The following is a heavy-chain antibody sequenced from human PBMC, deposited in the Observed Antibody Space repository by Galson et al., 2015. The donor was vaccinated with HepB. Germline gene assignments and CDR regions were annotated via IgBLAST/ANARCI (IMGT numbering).Heavy chain of an antibody. CDR2: INHSGST. CDR3: ARSPFSGWTYYYYGMDV. Sequence: LSLTCAVYGGSFSGYYWSWIRQPPGKGLEWIGEINHSGSTNYNPSLKSRVTISVDTSKNQFSLKLSSVTAADTAVYYCARSPFSGWTYYYYGMDVWGQGTTVTVSS. V-gene: IGHV4-34*01. J-gene: IGHJ6*02. CDR1: GGSFSGYY. D-gene: IGHD6-19*01.